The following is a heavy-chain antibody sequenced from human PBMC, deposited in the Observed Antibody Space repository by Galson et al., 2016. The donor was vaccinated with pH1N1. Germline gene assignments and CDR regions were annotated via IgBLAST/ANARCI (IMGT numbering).Heavy chain of an antibody. CDR3: GHFFYGDYVDYFDY. CDR1: GFSVHTSGVG. J-gene: IGHJ4*02. V-gene: IGHV2-5*02. Sequence: PALVKPTQTLKLTCTFSGFSVHTSGVGVGWIRQPPGKALEWLAIIYWDDDERYSPSLKSRLTVTKDTSKNQVVLTMTNMDPVDTATYYCGHFFYGDYVDYFDYWGQGTLVTVSS. D-gene: IGHD4-17*01. CDR2: IYWDDDE.